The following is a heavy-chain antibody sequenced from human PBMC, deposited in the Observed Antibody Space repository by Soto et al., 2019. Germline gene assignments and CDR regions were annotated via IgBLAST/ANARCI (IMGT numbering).Heavy chain of an antibody. CDR3: ARDRGYNSRDNWFDP. D-gene: IGHD5-12*01. V-gene: IGHV4-4*07. Sequence: SETLSLTFTVSGGSISSYYWSWIRQPAGKGLEWIGRIYTSGSTNYNPSLKSRVTMSVDTSKNQFSLKLSAVTAADTAVYYCARDRGYNSRDNWFDPWGQGTLVTVSS. CDR1: GGSISSYY. J-gene: IGHJ5*02. CDR2: IYTSGST.